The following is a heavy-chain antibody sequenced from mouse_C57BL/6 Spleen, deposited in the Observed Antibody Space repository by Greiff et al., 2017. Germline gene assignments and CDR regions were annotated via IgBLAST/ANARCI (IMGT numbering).Heavy chain of an antibody. D-gene: IGHD2-4*01. CDR1: GYTFTSYW. J-gene: IGHJ3*01. V-gene: IGHV1-5*01. Sequence: EVQLQQSGTVLARPGASVKMSCKTSGYTFTSYWMHWVKQRPGQGLEWIGAIYPGNSDTSYNQKFKGKAKLTAVTSASTAYMELSSLTNEDSAVYCCTTYYDYDGRVAWFAYGGQGTLVTVSA. CDR3: TTYYDYDGRVAWFAY. CDR2: IYPGNSDT.